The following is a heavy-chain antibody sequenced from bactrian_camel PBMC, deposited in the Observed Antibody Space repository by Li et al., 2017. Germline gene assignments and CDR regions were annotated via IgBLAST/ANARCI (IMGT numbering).Heavy chain of an antibody. D-gene: IGHD4*01. V-gene: IGHV3S54*01. CDR1: GSPDVLMA. Sequence: VQLVESGGGSVQAGGSLRLSCVTSGSPDVLMAWFRQAPGKEREGVAAIYTGGGSAYYADSVKGRFTISQDHAKNTLYLQMNSLKTEDTAMYYCAKVTYYSDYEADFAYWGQGTQVTVS. J-gene: IGHJ6*01. CDR3: AKVTYYSDYEADFAY. CDR2: IYTGGGSA.